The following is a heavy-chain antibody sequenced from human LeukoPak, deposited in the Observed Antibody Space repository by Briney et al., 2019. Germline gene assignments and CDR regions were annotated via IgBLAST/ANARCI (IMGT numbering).Heavy chain of an antibody. V-gene: IGHV4-59*01. Sequence: SETLSLTCTVSGGSISSYYWSWIRQPPGKGLEWIGYIYYSGSTNYNPSLKSRVTISVDASKNQFSLKLSSVTAADTAVYYCARDAPADYWGQGTLVTVSS. CDR2: IYYSGST. CDR1: GGSISSYY. CDR3: ARDAPADY. J-gene: IGHJ4*02.